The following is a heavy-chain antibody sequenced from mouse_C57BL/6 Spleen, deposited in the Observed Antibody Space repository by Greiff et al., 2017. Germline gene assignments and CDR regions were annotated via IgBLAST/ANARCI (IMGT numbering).Heavy chain of an antibody. CDR1: GYTFTDYE. CDR3: TRPYDYGNSLDY. Sequence: VQLQQSGAELVRPGASVTLSCKASGYTFTDYEMHWVKQTHVHGLEWIGAIDPETGGTAYNQKFKGKAILTADKSSSTAYMELRSHTSKDSAVYYCTRPYDYGNSLDYWGQGTTLTVAS. D-gene: IGHD1-1*01. J-gene: IGHJ2*01. CDR2: IDPETGGT. V-gene: IGHV1-15*01.